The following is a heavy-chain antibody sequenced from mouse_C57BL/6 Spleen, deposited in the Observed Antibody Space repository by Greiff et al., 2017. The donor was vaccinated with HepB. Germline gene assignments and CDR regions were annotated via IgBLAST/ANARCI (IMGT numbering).Heavy chain of an antibody. CDR3: TSGDYYGREAY. Sequence: DVMLVESGGGLVQPGGSMKLSCAASGFTFSDAWMDWVRQSPEKGLEWVAEIRNKANNHATYYAESVKGRFTISRDDSKSSVYLQMNSLRAEDTGIYYCTSGDYYGREAYWGQGTLVTVSA. V-gene: IGHV6-6*01. CDR2: IRNKANNHAT. D-gene: IGHD1-1*01. J-gene: IGHJ3*01. CDR1: GFTFSDAW.